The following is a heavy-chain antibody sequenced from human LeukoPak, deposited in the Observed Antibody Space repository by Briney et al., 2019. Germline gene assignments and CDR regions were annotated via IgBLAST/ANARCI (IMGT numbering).Heavy chain of an antibody. V-gene: IGHV4-4*07. CDR3: ARASSSWDAFDY. D-gene: IGHD6-13*01. CDR1: GGSISSYY. J-gene: IGHJ4*02. Sequence: SETLSCTCSVSGGSISSYYWSWIRQPAGKGLEWIGRIYTSGSTNYNPSLKSRVTMSVATSKTQFSLTLSSVAAADTAVYYCARASSSWDAFDYWGQGTLVTVSS. CDR2: IYTSGST.